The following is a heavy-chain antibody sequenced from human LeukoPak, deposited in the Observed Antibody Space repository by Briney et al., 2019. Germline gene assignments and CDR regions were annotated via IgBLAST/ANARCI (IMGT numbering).Heavy chain of an antibody. D-gene: IGHD2/OR15-2a*01. CDR1: GFTFSNYG. V-gene: IGHV3-33*01. Sequence: GGSLRLSCAAPGFTFSNYGMHWVRQAPGKGLEWVALIWYDGSNKYYTDSVKGRLTISRDNSKNTLYLQMNSLRAEDTAIYYCAREGPRGNSQFDYWGQGTLVTVSS. CDR3: AREGPRGNSQFDY. CDR2: IWYDGSNK. J-gene: IGHJ4*02.